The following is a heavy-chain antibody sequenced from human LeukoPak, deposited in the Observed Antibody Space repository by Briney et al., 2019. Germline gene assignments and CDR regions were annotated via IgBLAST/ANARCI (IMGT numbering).Heavy chain of an antibody. Sequence: ASVKVSFKASGYTFTVYYMQWVRQAPGQGLEWMGWINPNSGGTNYAQKFQGRVTMTRDTSISTAYMELSRLRSDDTAVYYCAREFLPGARQYQLPLWGQGTLVTVSS. CDR3: AREFLPGARQYQLPL. CDR1: GYTFTVYY. J-gene: IGHJ4*02. V-gene: IGHV1-2*02. CDR2: INPNSGGT. D-gene: IGHD2-2*01.